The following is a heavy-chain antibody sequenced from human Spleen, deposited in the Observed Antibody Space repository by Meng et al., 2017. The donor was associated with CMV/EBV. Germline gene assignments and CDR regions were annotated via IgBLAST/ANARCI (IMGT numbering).Heavy chain of an antibody. CDR3: AKSLSPQYFQD. J-gene: IGHJ1*01. CDR2: IYSGGST. Sequence: GESLKISCAASGFTVSSNYMSWVRQAPGKGLEWVSVIYSGGSTYYADSVKGRFTISRDNSRNTLYLQMNSLTAEDTAVYYCAKSLSPQYFQDWGRGNLVTVSS. CDR1: GFTVSSNY. V-gene: IGHV3-53*05. D-gene: IGHD2/OR15-2a*01.